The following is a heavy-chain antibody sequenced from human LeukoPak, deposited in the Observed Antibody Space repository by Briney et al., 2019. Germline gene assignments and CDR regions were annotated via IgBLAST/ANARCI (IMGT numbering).Heavy chain of an antibody. V-gene: IGHV3-23*01. CDR3: AKYVMVTGADTFDI. Sequence: GGSLRLSCAASGFAVSNYPMTWVRQAPGKGLEWVSSISERSDRIFYTDSVKGRFTISRDNSKNTLSLRMSDLRAEDTAIYYCAKYVMVTGADTFDIWGQGTMVTVSS. CDR2: ISERSDRI. CDR1: GFAVSNYP. J-gene: IGHJ3*02. D-gene: IGHD2-21*02.